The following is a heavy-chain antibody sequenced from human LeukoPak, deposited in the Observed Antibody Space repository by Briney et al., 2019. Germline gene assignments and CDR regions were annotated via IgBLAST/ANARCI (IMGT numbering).Heavy chain of an antibody. V-gene: IGHV3-53*01. D-gene: IGHD3/OR15-3a*01. CDR1: AFSVSSNF. CDR3: ARGRRLDLLVSLIDASDI. J-gene: IGHJ3*02. CDR2: IFSGGST. Sequence: GGSLRLSCAASAFSVSSNFMTWVRQAPGKGLEWLSVIFSGGSTYYADSVKGRFTISRDNSKNTLYLQMSSLRAEATAVYFCARGRRLDLLVSLIDASDIWGQGTMDTVSS.